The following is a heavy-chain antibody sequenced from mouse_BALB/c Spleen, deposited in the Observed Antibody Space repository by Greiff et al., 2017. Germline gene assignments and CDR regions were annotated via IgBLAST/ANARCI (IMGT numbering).Heavy chain of an antibody. V-gene: IGHV2-6-7*01. D-gene: IGHD3-2*01. J-gene: IGHJ4*01. CDR3: ARDFRDSSGYVNYAMDD. CDR1: GFSLTGYG. CDR2: IWGDGST. Sequence: QVQLKQSGPGLVAPSQSLSITCTVSGFSLTGYGVNWVRQPPGKGLEWLGMIWGDGSTDYNSALKSRLSISKDNSKSQVFLKMNSLQTDDTARYYCARDFRDSSGYVNYAMDDWGQGTSVTVSS.